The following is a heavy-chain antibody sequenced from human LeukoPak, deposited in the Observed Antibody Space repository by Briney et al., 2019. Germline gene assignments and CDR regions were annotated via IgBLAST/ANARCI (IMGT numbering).Heavy chain of an antibody. CDR2: INPNSGGT. V-gene: IGHV1-2*02. Sequence: VLVKGSCKGSGYTFTGYYMHWLRQAPGQGLEWMGWINPNSGGTNYAQRLQVRVTMTRDTSISTAYMELRRLRSDDTAVYYCAKVYNWNDGGGPLNYFDYWGQRTLVTVSS. J-gene: IGHJ4*02. CDR3: AKVYNWNDGGGPLNYFDY. D-gene: IGHD1-1*01. CDR1: GYTFTGYY.